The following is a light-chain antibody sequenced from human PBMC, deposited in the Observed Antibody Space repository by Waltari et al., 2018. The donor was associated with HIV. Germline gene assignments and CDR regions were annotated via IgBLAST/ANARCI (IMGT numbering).Light chain of an antibody. CDR1: SDDVGGYTY. Sequence: QSALTQPASVSASPGPSITISCPGSSDDVGGYTYVSWYQHFPGKAPKLLISEDTDLASGISLRFSGSKSANTASLTISGLRPEDEADYFCASFSSTSTYVFGTGTKVTVL. CDR2: EDT. CDR3: ASFSSTSTYV. V-gene: IGLV2-14*01. J-gene: IGLJ1*01.